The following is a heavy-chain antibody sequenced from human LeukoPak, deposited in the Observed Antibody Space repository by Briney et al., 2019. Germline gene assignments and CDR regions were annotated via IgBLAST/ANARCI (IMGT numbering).Heavy chain of an antibody. V-gene: IGHV3-7*05. J-gene: IGHJ4*02. D-gene: IGHD1-26*01. CDR2: IKKDGSEK. CDR3: AREQWELPRGTYYFDY. CDR1: GFIFSRYW. Sequence: GGSLRLSCAASGFIFSRYWMSWVRQAPGKGLEWVANIKKDGSEKYYVDSVEGRLTISRDNAKNSLYLQMNSLRAEDTGVYYCAREQWELPRGTYYFDYWGQGTLVSVSS.